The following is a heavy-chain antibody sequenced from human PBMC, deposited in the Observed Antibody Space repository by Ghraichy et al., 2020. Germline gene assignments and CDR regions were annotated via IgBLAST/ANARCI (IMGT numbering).Heavy chain of an antibody. J-gene: IGHJ4*02. V-gene: IGHV3-48*02. CDR2: ISSSSSTI. CDR1: GFTFSSYS. Sequence: LSLTCAASGFTFSSYSMNWVRQAPGKGLEWVSYISSSSSTIYYADSVKGRFTISRDNAKNSLYLQMNSLREEDTAVYYCARVVRLGAYYLDYWGQGTLVTVSS. CDR3: ARVVRLGAYYLDY. D-gene: IGHD3-10*01.